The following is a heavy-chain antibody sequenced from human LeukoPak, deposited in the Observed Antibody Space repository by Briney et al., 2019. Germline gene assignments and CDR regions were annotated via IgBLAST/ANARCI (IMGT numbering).Heavy chain of an antibody. D-gene: IGHD4/OR15-4a*01. CDR2: ISGSGDST. Sequence: PGGSLRLSCAASGFTFSRYAMSWVRQAPGKGLEWVSAISGSGDSTYYADSVRGRFTISRDSSKNTLYLQMNSLRAEDTAVYYCAKSRCFQSFYFYAMDGWGQGTTVTVSS. CDR3: AKSRCFQSFYFYAMDG. CDR1: GFTFSRYA. J-gene: IGHJ6*02. V-gene: IGHV3-23*01.